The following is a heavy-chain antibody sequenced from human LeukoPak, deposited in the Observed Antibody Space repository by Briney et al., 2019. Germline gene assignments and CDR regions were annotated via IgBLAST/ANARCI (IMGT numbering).Heavy chain of an antibody. V-gene: IGHV1-8*01. CDR1: GYTFTSYD. Sequence: ASVKVSCKASGYTFTSYDINWVRQATGQGLEWMGWMNPNSGNTGYAQKFQGRVTMTRNTSISTAYMELSSLRSEDTAVYYCATPRFSGYYYYYGMDVWGQGTTVTVSS. D-gene: IGHD2-15*01. J-gene: IGHJ6*02. CDR3: ATPRFSGYYYYYGMDV. CDR2: MNPNSGNT.